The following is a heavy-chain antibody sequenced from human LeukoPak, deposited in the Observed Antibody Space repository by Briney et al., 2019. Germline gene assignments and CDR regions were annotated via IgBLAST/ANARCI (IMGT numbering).Heavy chain of an antibody. J-gene: IGHJ5*02. CDR2: IKADGGEK. V-gene: IGHV3-7*01. CDR1: GFTFSTYW. CDR3: ARAIRFDP. Sequence: GGSLRLSCAASGFTFSTYWMNWFRQTPGKGLEWVAKIKADGGEKDHVASVKGRFTISRDNAKNSLYLQMNSLRAEDTAVYYCARAIRFDPWGQGTLVTVSS.